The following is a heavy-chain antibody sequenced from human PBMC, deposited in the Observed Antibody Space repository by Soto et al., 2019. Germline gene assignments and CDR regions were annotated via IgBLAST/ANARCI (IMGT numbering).Heavy chain of an antibody. D-gene: IGHD2-8*02. CDR3: AKDGRGVRQNIGWGMN. J-gene: IGHJ4*02. Sequence: EVQLLESGGGLVQPGGSLRLSCAASGFTFSSYAMSWVRQAPGKGLEWVSAISGSGGSTYYADSVKGRFTISRDNSKNTLYLQMNSLRAEDTAVYYCAKDGRGVRQNIGWGMNWGQGTLVTVSS. CDR2: ISGSGGST. V-gene: IGHV3-23*01. CDR1: GFTFSSYA.